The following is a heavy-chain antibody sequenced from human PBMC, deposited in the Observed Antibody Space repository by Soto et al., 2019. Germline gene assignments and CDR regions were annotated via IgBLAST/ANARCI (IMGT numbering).Heavy chain of an antibody. Sequence: QPGGSLRLSCAASGFTFSVSWMTWVRQAPGKGLEWVANIKQDGSEKYYVDSVKGRFTISRDNAKNSLFLQLNSLRAEDTAVYYCARCPYYYYMDVWGKGTTVTVSS. CDR1: GFTFSVSW. J-gene: IGHJ6*03. V-gene: IGHV3-7*01. CDR3: ARCPYYYYMDV. CDR2: IKQDGSEK.